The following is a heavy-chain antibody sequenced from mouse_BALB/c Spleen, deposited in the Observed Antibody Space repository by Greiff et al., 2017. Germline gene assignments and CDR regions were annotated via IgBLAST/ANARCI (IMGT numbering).Heavy chain of an antibody. Sequence: EVKLMESGGGLVKPGGSLKLSCAASGFTFSSYAMSWVRQTPEKRLEWVASISSGGSTYYPDSVKGRFTISRDNARNILYLQMSSLRSEDTAMYYCARAGDWYFDVWGAGTTVTVSS. J-gene: IGHJ1*01. CDR3: ARAGDWYFDV. CDR2: ISSGGST. CDR1: GFTFSSYA. V-gene: IGHV5-6-5*01.